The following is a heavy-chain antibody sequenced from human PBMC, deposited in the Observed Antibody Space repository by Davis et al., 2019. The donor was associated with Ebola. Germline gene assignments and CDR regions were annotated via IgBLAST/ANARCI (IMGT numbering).Heavy chain of an antibody. V-gene: IGHV4-34*01. CDR2: INHSGST. CDR3: ARGNRLYATLNR. Sequence: MPSETLSLTCAVYGGSFSGYYWSWIRQPPGKGLEWIGEINHSGSTNYNPSLKSRVTISVDTSKNQFSLKLSSVTAADTAVYYCARGNRLYATLNRWGQGTLVTVSS. J-gene: IGHJ4*02. CDR1: GGSFSGYY. D-gene: IGHD1-14*01.